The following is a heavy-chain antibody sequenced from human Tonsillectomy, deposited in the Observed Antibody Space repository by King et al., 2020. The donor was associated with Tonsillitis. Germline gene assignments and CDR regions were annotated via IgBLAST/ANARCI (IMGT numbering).Heavy chain of an antibody. CDR3: ARDQQLIR. Sequence: DVQLVESGGGLVKPGGSLRLSCAASGFTFSIYSMNWVRQAPEKGLEWVSSISSSSSYIYYADSVKGRFTISRDNANNSLYLQMNSLRAEDTAVYYCARDQQLIRWGQGTLVTVSS. CDR1: GFTFSIYS. CDR2: ISSSSSYI. J-gene: IGHJ4*02. V-gene: IGHV3-21*01. D-gene: IGHD6-13*01.